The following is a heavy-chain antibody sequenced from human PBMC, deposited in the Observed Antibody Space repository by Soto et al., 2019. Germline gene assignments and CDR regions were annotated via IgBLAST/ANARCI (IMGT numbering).Heavy chain of an antibody. J-gene: IGHJ4*02. V-gene: IGHV3-64*01. CDR3: ARDYFDY. CDR1: GFTFSSYW. CDR2: ISSNGGST. Sequence: GGSLRLSCAASGFTFSSYWMSWVRQAPGKGLEYVSAISSNGGSTYYANSVKGRFTISRDNSKNTLYLQMGSLRAEDMAVYYCARDYFDYWGQGTLVTVSS.